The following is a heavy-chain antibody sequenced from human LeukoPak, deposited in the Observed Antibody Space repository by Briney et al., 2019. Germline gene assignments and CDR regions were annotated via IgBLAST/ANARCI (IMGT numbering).Heavy chain of an antibody. V-gene: IGHV4-39*01. CDR1: GGSISSSDYY. J-gene: IGHJ4*02. CDR2: IYYTGST. CDR3: ARSDEGYRFDY. Sequence: TPSETLSLTCTVSGGSISSSDYYWGWIRQPPGKGLEWIGNIYYTGSTYYNPSLKSRVTISMDTSQNQFSLKLSSVTAADTAVYYCARSDEGYRFDYWGQGTLLTVSS. D-gene: IGHD5-24*01.